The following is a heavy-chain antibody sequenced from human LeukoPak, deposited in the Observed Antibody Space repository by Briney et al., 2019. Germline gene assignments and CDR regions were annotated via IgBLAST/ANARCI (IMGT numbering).Heavy chain of an antibody. V-gene: IGHV4-59*01. CDR1: GGSISSYY. J-gene: IGHJ4*02. CDR2: IYYSGST. D-gene: IGHD3-16*02. CDR3: ARGGSYRSFDY. Sequence: SETLSLTCTVSGGSISSYYWSWIRQPPGKGLEWIGYIYYSGSTNYNPSLKSRVTISVDTSKNQFSLKPSSVTAADTAVYYCARGGSYRSFDYWGQGTLVTVSS.